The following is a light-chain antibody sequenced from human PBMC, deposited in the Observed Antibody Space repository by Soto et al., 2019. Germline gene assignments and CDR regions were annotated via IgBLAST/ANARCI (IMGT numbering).Light chain of an antibody. CDR2: AAS. CDR1: QSVSSG. J-gene: IGKJ1*01. CDR3: QQYGSSGT. V-gene: IGKV3-15*01. Sequence: EIVMTQSPATLSVSPGERATLSCRAGQSVSSGLAWYQQKPGQTPRLLIYAASTRATGIPARFSGSGSGTDFTLTISRLEPEDFAVYYCQQYGSSGTFGQGTKVDIK.